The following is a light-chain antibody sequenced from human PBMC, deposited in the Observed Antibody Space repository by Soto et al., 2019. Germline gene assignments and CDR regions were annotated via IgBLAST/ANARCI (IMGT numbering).Light chain of an antibody. CDR2: DVS. V-gene: IGLV2-11*01. J-gene: IGLJ3*02. CDR3: CSYAGSYTLRV. Sequence: QSALTQPRSVSGSPGQSVTISRTGTSSDVGGYNYVSWYQQHPGKAPKLMIYDVSKRPSGVPDRFSGSKSGNTASLTISGLQAEDEADYYCCSYAGSYTLRVFGGGTKLTVL. CDR1: SSDVGGYNY.